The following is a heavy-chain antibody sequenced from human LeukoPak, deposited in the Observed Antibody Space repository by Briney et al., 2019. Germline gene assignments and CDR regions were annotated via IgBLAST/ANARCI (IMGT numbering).Heavy chain of an antibody. CDR1: GFTFSSSW. CDR2: INPDGSTT. Sequence: GSLRLSCAASGFTFSSSWMHWVRQAPGKGLVWVSRINPDGSTTHYGDSVQGRFTISRGNAKNTLYLQMNSLRAEDTAVYYCARAGSFRFDLWGQGILVTVSS. CDR3: ARAGSFRFDL. J-gene: IGHJ5*02. D-gene: IGHD3-10*01. V-gene: IGHV3-74*01.